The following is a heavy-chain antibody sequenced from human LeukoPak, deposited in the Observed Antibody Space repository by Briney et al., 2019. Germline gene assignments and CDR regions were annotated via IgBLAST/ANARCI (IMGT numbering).Heavy chain of an antibody. J-gene: IGHJ4*02. CDR3: AKDYGAVTAWFDY. Sequence: QTGGSLRLSCAASGFTFSSYGMHWVRQAPGKGLEWVAIIRYDGSNKYYADSVKGRFTISRDNSKNTLYLQMNSLRAEDTAVYYCAKDYGAVTAWFDYWGQGTLVTVSS. CDR1: GFTFSSYG. V-gene: IGHV3-30*02. CDR2: IRYDGSNK. D-gene: IGHD4-11*01.